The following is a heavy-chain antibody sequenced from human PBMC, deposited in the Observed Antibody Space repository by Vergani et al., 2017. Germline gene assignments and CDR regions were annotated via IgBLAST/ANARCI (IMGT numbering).Heavy chain of an antibody. V-gene: IGHV3-30*18. D-gene: IGHD2-21*01. CDR1: GFTFRSYG. CDR2: ISYDGSNK. CDR3: AKDYGHIVVVIATQPDY. Sequence: QVQLVESGGGVVQPGRSLRLSCAASGFTFRSYGMHWVRQAPGQGLEWVAVISYDGSNKYYADSVKGRFTISRDNSKNTLYLQMNSLRAEDTAVYYCAKDYGHIVVVIATQPDYWGQGTLVTVSS. J-gene: IGHJ4*02.